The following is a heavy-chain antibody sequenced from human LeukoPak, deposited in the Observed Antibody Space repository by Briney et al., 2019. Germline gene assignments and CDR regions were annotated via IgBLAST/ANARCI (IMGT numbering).Heavy chain of an antibody. CDR1: GFTVSSNY. CDR3: ARGFSEDYGDYFDY. CDR2: IYNDGHGGNT. Sequence: GGSLRLSCAASGFTVSSNYMSWVRQAPGKGLEWVSVIYNDGHGGNTYYADSVKGRFTISRDNSKNTLYLQMNSLRADDTAVYYCARGFSEDYGDYFDYWGQGTLVTVSS. V-gene: IGHV3-53*01. J-gene: IGHJ4*02. D-gene: IGHD4-17*01.